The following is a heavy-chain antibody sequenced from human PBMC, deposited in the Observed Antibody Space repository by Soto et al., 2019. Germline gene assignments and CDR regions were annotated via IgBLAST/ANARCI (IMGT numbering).Heavy chain of an antibody. V-gene: IGHV1-3*01. D-gene: IGHD5-12*01. CDR2: INAGNGNT. Sequence: QVQLVQSGAEVKKPGTSVKVSCKASGYTFTSYAMHWVRQAPGQRLEWMGWINAGNGNTKYSQKFQGRVTITRDTSASTAYMELSSLRSEDTAMYYCARDKEVVTKNYYYYGMDVWGQGTTVTVSS. CDR1: GYTFTSYA. CDR3: ARDKEVVTKNYYYYGMDV. J-gene: IGHJ6*02.